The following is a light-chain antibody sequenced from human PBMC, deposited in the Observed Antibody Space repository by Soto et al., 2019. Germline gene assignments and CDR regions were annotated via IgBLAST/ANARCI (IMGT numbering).Light chain of an antibody. Sequence: DIQMTQSPSTLSASVGDRVTISCRASQTISTWLAWYQQKPGKAPNLLIYKASSLESGVPSRFSGSGSGTEFTLTISRLEPEDFAVYYCQQYGSSPPTFGGGTKV. J-gene: IGKJ4*01. CDR2: KAS. CDR1: QTISTW. V-gene: IGKV1-5*03. CDR3: QQYGSSPPT.